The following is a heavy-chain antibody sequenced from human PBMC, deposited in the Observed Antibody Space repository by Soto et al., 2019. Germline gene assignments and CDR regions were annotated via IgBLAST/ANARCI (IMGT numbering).Heavy chain of an antibody. CDR2: ISDYSGNT. CDR1: GYTFTNYG. D-gene: IGHD4-17*01. V-gene: IGHV1-18*01. Sequence: QVQLVQSEAEVKEPGASVKVSCKASGYTFTNYGISWVRQAPGLGLEWMGWISDYSGNTNYAQKFQGRVTMTTDTSTNTAYMELRSLRSDDTAVYYCARDMNAYGDYSGYWGQGTLVTVSS. J-gene: IGHJ4*02. CDR3: ARDMNAYGDYSGY.